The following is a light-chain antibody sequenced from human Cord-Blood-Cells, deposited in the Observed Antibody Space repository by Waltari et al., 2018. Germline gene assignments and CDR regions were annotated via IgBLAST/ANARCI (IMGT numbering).Light chain of an antibody. CDR1: SSDVGSYNL. Sequence: QSALTQPASVSGSPGQSITISCTGTSSDVGSYNLVSWYHQHPGKAPKPMIYEGSKLPSGVSNRFSVAKSGNTASLTISGLQAEDEADYYCCSYAGSSTYWVFGGGTKLTVL. V-gene: IGLV2-23*01. CDR3: CSYAGSSTYWV. CDR2: EGS. J-gene: IGLJ3*02.